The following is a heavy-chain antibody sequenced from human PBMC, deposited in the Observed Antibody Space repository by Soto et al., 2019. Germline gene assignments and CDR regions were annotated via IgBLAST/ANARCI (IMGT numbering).Heavy chain of an antibody. Sequence: LSCAASGFTFSSYGMHWVRQAPGKVLEWVAVISYDGSNKYYADSVKGRFTISRDNSKNTLYLQMNSLRAEDTAVYYCAKDIQAYGDYVEGRPNWFDPWGQGTLVTVSS. CDR2: ISYDGSNK. D-gene: IGHD4-17*01. CDR3: AKDIQAYGDYVEGRPNWFDP. CDR1: GFTFSSYG. J-gene: IGHJ5*02. V-gene: IGHV3-30*18.